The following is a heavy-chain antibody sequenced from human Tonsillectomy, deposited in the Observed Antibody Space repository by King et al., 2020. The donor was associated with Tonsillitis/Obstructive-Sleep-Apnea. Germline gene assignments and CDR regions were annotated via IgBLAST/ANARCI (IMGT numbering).Heavy chain of an antibody. J-gene: IGHJ5*02. V-gene: IGHV1-69*12. CDR3: ARGSLDYNWFDP. D-gene: IGHD2-15*01. CDR2: IIPLFGTP. Sequence: QLVQSGAEVKKPGSSVKVSCKASGGTFSSYVITWVRQAPGQGLEWMGGIIPLFGTPNYAQKFQGRVTITADDSTSTAYMELSSLSSEDTAVYFCARGSLDYNWFDPWGQGTLVTVSS. CDR1: GGTFSSYV.